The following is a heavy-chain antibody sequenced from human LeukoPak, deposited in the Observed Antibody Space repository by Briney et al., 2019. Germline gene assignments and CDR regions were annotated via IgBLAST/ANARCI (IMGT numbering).Heavy chain of an antibody. CDR3: ARGSNYYDSSGFSAHIQH. D-gene: IGHD3-22*01. J-gene: IGHJ1*01. Sequence: GASVKVSCKASGYTFTSYDINWVRQATGQGLEWMGWKNPNSGNTGYAQKFQGRVTMTRNTSISTAYMELSSLRSEDTAVYYCARGSNYYDSSGFSAHIQHWGQGTLVTVSS. CDR1: GYTFTSYD. V-gene: IGHV1-8*01. CDR2: KNPNSGNT.